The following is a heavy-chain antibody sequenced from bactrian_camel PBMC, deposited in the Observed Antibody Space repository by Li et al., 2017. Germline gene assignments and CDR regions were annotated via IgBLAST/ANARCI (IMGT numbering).Heavy chain of an antibody. D-gene: IGHD2*01. CDR1: GRTSIPYC. CDR3: ATLALRPCPLLIHLPLYKY. Sequence: HVQLVESGGGSVQAGGSLDLSCTVTGRTSIPYCMGWFRQAPGKEREEVARLDGLGNARYAEHLKSRFTISKDNAKNTLYLEMDSLTPGDTAMYYCATLALRPCPLLIHLPLYKYWGQGTQVTVS. CDR2: LDGLGNA. V-gene: IGHV3S57*01. J-gene: IGHJ4*01.